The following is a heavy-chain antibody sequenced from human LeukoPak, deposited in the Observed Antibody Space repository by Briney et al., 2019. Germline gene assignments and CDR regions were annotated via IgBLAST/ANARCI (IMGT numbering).Heavy chain of an antibody. CDR3: ARGPLAAADCYYYYYYMDV. CDR1: GGSISSGGYS. Sequence: SQTLSLTCAVSGGSISSGGYSWSWIRQPPGKGLEWIGYIYHSGSTYYNPSLKSRVTISVDRSKNQFSLKLSSVTAADTAVYYCARGPLAAADCYYYYYYMDVWGKGTTVTVSS. J-gene: IGHJ6*03. V-gene: IGHV4-30-2*01. D-gene: IGHD6-13*01. CDR2: IYHSGST.